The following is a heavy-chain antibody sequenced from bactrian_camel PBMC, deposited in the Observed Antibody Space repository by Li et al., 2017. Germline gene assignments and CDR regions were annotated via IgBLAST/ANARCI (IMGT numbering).Heavy chain of an antibody. D-gene: IGHD7*01. V-gene: IGHV3S25*01. CDR2: INSGGGTT. J-gene: IGHJ4*01. CDR3: VRSNWGPTD. CDR1: GFTFSSYW. Sequence: QVQLVESGGGSVQAGESLRLSCAASGFTFSSYWMYWVRQAPGKGLEWVSTINSGGGTTYYADSVKGRFTISRDNAKNTVYLQMNSLEPEDTAVYYCVRSNWGPTDWGQGTQVTVS.